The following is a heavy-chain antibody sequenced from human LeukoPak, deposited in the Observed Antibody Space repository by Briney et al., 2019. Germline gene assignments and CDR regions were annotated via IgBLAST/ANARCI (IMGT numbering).Heavy chain of an antibody. CDR2: IYYSGNT. Sequence: SETLSLTCTVSGGSISSGGYFWSWIRQHPGKGLGWIGYIYYSGNTYYSPSLKSRVTVSVDTSKNQFSLRLSFVTAADTALYYCASRVTGDPYAFDIWGQGTMVTVSS. CDR3: ASRVTGDPYAFDI. V-gene: IGHV4-31*03. J-gene: IGHJ3*02. CDR1: GGSISSGGYF. D-gene: IGHD1-20*01.